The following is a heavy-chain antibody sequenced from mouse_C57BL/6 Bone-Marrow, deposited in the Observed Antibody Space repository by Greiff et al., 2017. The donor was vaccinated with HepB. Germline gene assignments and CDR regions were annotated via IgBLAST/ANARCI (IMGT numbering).Heavy chain of an antibody. V-gene: IGHV2-9-1*01. CDR1: GFSLTSYA. CDR2: IWTGGGT. D-gene: IGHD1-1*01. Sequence: VKLQESGPGLVAPSQSLSITCTVSGFSLTSYAISWVRQPPGKGLEWLGVIWTGGGTNYNSALKSRLSISKDNSKSQVFLKMNSLQTDDTARYYCARKGIYYYGSSFHWYFDVWGTGTTVTVSS. CDR3: ARKGIYYYGSSFHWYFDV. J-gene: IGHJ1*03.